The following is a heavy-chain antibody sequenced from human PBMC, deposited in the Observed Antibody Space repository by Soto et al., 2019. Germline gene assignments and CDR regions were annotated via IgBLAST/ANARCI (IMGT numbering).Heavy chain of an antibody. CDR2: IYSTGTT. J-gene: IGHJ4*02. CDR3: AKGRDGYVWYYFDY. V-gene: IGHV3-53*01. Sequence: TGGSLRLSCAASGFTVGNNYMSWVRQAPGKRLEWVSLIYSTGTTRYADSVKGRFTVSRDNAKNTLYLQMNSLRAEDTAVYYCAKGRDGYVWYYFDYWGQGTLVTVSS. D-gene: IGHD5-12*01. CDR1: GFTVGNNY.